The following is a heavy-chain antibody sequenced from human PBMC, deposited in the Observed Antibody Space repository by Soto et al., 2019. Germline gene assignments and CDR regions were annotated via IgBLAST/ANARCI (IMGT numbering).Heavy chain of an antibody. V-gene: IGHV4-34*01. J-gene: IGHJ4*02. Sequence: SETLSLTCAVYGGSFSGYYWSWIRQPPGKGLEWIGEINHSGSTNYNPSLKSRVYISVDTSKNQFSLKLRSVTAADTAVYYCARPFWGSLDYWGQGTLVTVSS. CDR2: INHSGST. CDR1: GGSFSGYY. CDR3: ARPFWGSLDY. D-gene: IGHD7-27*01.